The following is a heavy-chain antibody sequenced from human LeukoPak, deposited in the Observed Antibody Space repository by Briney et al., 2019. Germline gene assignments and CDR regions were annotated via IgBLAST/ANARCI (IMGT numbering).Heavy chain of an antibody. J-gene: IGHJ3*02. CDR2: ISSSSSYI. CDR3: ARDWEDYYDSSGYYGAFDI. D-gene: IGHD3-22*01. Sequence: PGGSLRLSCAASGFTFSSYSMNWVRQAPGKGLEWVSSISSSSSYIYYADSVKGRFTISRDNAKNSLYLQMNSLRAEDTAVYYCARDWEDYYDSSGYYGAFDIWGQGTMVTVSS. V-gene: IGHV3-21*01. CDR1: GFTFSSYS.